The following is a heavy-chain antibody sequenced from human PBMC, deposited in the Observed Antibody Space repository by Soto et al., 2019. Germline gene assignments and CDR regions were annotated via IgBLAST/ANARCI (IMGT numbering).Heavy chain of an antibody. CDR1: GYTFTRDY. CDR3: ARERNTGYDYYYYYGMDV. J-gene: IGHJ6*02. V-gene: IGHV1-46*01. D-gene: IGHD5-18*01. CDR2: INPSGGYP. Sequence: ASVKVSCKASGYTFTRDYMHWVRQAPGQGLEWRGIINPSGGYPSNSQRFQGIVTMTRDTSTNTVYLERSSLRAEDTSVYYCARERNTGYDYYYYYGMDVWGQGTTVTVSS.